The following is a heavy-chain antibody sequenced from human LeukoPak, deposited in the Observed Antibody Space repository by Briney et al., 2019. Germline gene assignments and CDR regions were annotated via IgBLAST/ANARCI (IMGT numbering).Heavy chain of an antibody. J-gene: IGHJ4*02. CDR2: ISGSGGGT. Sequence: GGSLRLSCAASRFTFSTYAVSWVRQAPGKGLEWVSTISGSGGGTYYADSVKGRFTISRDNSKNTLYLQMNSLRAEDTAVFYCAKYMQRTAFDYFDYWGQGTLVTVSS. D-gene: IGHD6-25*01. V-gene: IGHV3-23*01. CDR3: AKYMQRTAFDYFDY. CDR1: RFTFSTYA.